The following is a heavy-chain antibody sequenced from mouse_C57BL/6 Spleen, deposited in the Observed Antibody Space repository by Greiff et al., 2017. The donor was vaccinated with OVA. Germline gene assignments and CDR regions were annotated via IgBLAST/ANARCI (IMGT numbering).Heavy chain of an antibody. D-gene: IGHD1-1*01. Sequence: VKLQESGPELVKPGASVKISCKASGYAFSSSWMNWVKQRPGKGLEWIGWFYPGDGDTNYNGKFKGKATLTADKSSSTDYMELSSLTSEDSAVYFCASYYGSGGDDYWGQGTTLTVSS. V-gene: IGHV1-82*01. CDR3: ASYYGSGGDDY. CDR2: FYPGDGDT. J-gene: IGHJ2*01. CDR1: GYAFSSSW.